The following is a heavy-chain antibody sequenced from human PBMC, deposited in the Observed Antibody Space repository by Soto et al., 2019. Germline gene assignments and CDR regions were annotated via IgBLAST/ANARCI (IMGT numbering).Heavy chain of an antibody. CDR3: TRCRTSVAGALYGMDV. CDR2: ISYGGTT. Sequence: TPGKGLEWVAHISYGGTTEYAASVKGRFTISRDDSRSIAYLQMNSLKIEDTAVYYCTRCRTSVAGALYGMDVWGQGTTVTSP. J-gene: IGHJ6*02. D-gene: IGHD6-19*01. V-gene: IGHV3-49*02.